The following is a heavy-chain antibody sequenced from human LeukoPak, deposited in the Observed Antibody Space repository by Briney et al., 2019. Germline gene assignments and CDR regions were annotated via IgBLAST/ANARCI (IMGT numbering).Heavy chain of an antibody. D-gene: IGHD3-22*01. Sequence: ASVKVSCKASGYTFTRYYMHGVRQAPGQGLEWMGIINPSGGSTSYAQKFQGRVTMTRDTSTSTVYMELSSLRSEDTAVYYCARGRVYYESSGYQGLDYWGQGTLVSVSS. CDR2: INPSGGST. CDR3: ARGRVYYESSGYQGLDY. J-gene: IGHJ4*02. V-gene: IGHV1-46*01. CDR1: GYTFTRYY.